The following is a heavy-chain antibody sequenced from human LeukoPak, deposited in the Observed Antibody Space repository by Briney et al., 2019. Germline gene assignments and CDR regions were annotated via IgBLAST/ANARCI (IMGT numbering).Heavy chain of an antibody. D-gene: IGHD3-3*01. CDR3: ARALSA. CDR1: GFTFSNYW. CDR2: IKQDGSEK. J-gene: IGHJ4*02. Sequence: GGSLRLSCAASGFTFSNYWMHWVRQAPGKGLEWVANIKQDGSEKYYVGSVKGRFSISRDNARNSVYLQMNSLRAEDTAVYYCARALSAWGQGTLVTVSS. V-gene: IGHV3-7*03.